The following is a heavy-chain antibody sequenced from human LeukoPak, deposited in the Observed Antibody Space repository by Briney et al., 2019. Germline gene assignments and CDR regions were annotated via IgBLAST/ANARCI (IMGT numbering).Heavy chain of an antibody. Sequence: PGGSLRLSCSASGFTFSSYAMHWVRQAPGKGLEYVSAISSNGGSTYYADSVKGRFTISRDNSKNTLYLQMSSLRAEDTAVYYCVKVATVVTSYYFDYWGQGTLVTVSS. CDR2: ISSNGGST. V-gene: IGHV3-64D*06. J-gene: IGHJ4*02. CDR3: VKVATVVTSYYFDY. CDR1: GFTFSSYA. D-gene: IGHD4-23*01.